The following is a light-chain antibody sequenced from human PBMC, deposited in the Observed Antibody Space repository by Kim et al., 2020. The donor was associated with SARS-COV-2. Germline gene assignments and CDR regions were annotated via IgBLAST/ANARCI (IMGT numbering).Light chain of an antibody. V-gene: IGKV3-15*01. Sequence: SPGESATLSCRASQSVSSNFAWYQQKPGQAPRLLIYGASTRATGVPARFSGSGSGTEFILTINSLQSEDFAIYYCQQYNNWPPLTFGGGTKVDIK. J-gene: IGKJ4*01. CDR2: GAS. CDR1: QSVSSN. CDR3: QQYNNWPPLT.